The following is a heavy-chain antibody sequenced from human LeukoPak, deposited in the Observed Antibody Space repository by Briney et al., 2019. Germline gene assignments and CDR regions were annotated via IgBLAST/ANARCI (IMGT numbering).Heavy chain of an antibody. Sequence: GGSLRLSCVTSGFTFGRHSMSWVRLAPGKGLEWVSAIGGSDGTTYYVDSVRGRFTISRDNSKDTLYLQMNSLRAEDTAVYYCAKRDSSGSYPYYFDSWGQGTLVTVSS. CDR2: IGGSDGTT. CDR3: AKRDSSGSYPYYFDS. CDR1: GFTFGRHS. J-gene: IGHJ4*02. D-gene: IGHD3-22*01. V-gene: IGHV3-23*01.